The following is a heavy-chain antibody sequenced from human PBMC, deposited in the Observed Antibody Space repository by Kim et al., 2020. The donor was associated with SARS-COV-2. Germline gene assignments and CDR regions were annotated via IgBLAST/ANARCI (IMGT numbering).Heavy chain of an antibody. CDR2: ISYDGSNK. D-gene: IGHD2-2*01. CDR3: AMARVPAANPDWYFDL. J-gene: IGHJ2*01. V-gene: IGHV3-30*04. Sequence: GGSLRLSCAASGFTFSSYAMHWVRQAPGKGLEWVAVISYDGSNKYYADSVKGRFTISRDNSKNTLYLQMNSLRAEDTAVYYCAMARVPAANPDWYFDLWGRGTLVTVSS. CDR1: GFTFSSYA.